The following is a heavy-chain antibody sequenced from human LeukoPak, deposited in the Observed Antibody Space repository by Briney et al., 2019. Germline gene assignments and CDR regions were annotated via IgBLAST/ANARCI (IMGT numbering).Heavy chain of an antibody. CDR2: IIPIFGTA. Sequence: SVKVSCKASGGTFSSYAISWVRQAPGQGLEWMGGIIPIFGTANYAQKFQGRVTITADESTSTAYMGLSSLRSEDTAVYYCARDCNRGSCPDLWGQGTLVTVSS. J-gene: IGHJ5*02. CDR1: GGTFSSYA. D-gene: IGHD2-15*01. V-gene: IGHV1-69*13. CDR3: ARDCNRGSCPDL.